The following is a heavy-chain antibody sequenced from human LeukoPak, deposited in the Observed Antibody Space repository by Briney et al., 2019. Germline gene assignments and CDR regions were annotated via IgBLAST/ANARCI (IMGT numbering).Heavy chain of an antibody. V-gene: IGHV3-21*01. J-gene: IGHJ4*02. D-gene: IGHD4-17*01. Sequence: NSGGSLRLSCAASGFTFSSYSMNWVRQAPGKGLEWVSSISSSSSYIYYADSVKGRFTISRDNAKNSLYLQMNSLRAEDTAVYYCARDWADYGDYEGLFDYWGQGTLVTVSS. CDR3: ARDWADYGDYEGLFDY. CDR1: GFTFSSYS. CDR2: ISSSSSYI.